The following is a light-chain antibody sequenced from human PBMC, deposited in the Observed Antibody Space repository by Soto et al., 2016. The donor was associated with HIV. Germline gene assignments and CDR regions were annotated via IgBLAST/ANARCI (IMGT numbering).Light chain of an antibody. Sequence: DIQLTQSPSFLSASVGDRVTITCRASQDISNWLAWYQQKPGRAPKLLIYTASSLQSGVPSRFSGSGSGTHFTLTISSLQPEDFATYYCQQANSFPPAFGQGTKLEIK. CDR1: QDISNW. CDR2: TAS. CDR3: QQANSFPPA. J-gene: IGKJ2*01. V-gene: IGKV1-12*01.